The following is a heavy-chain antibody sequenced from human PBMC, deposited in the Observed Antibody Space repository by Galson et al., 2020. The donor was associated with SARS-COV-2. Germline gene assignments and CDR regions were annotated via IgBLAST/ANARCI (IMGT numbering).Heavy chain of an antibody. Sequence: SETLSLTCAVSGGSISSGGYYWSWIRQHPGKGLEWIGYIYYSGSTYYNPSLKSRVTISVDTSKNQFSLKLSSVTAADTAVYYCARDYYGSGSTGGGNWFDPWGQGTLVTVSS. CDR2: IYYSGST. V-gene: IGHV4-31*11. CDR1: GGSISSGGYY. CDR3: ARDYYGSGSTGGGNWFDP. J-gene: IGHJ5*02. D-gene: IGHD3-10*01.